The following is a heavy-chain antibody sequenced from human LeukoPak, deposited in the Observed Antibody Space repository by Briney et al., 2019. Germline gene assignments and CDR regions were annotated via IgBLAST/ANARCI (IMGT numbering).Heavy chain of an antibody. D-gene: IGHD3-22*01. CDR2: IYYSGST. CDR1: GGSISSGGYY. V-gene: IGHV4-31*03. Sequence: SQTLSLTCTVSGGSISSGGYYWSWIRQHPGKGLEWIGYIYYSGSTYYNPSLKSRVTISVDTSKNQFSLKLSSVTAADTAVYYCARRGYYYDSSGYYSTYYFDYWGQGTPVTVSS. CDR3: ARRGYYYDSSGYYSTYYFDY. J-gene: IGHJ4*02.